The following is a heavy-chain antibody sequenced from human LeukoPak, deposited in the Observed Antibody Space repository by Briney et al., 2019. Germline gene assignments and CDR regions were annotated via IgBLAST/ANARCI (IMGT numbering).Heavy chain of an antibody. CDR2: IRYDGSNK. J-gene: IGHJ5*02. V-gene: IGHV3-30*02. D-gene: IGHD3-10*01. Sequence: PGGSLRLSCAASGFTFSSYGMHWVRQAPGKGLEWVVFIRYDGSNKYYADSVKGRFAISRDNSKNTLYLQMNSLRAEDTAVYYCAKGPNYYGSGSQSWAPWFDPWGRGTLVTVSS. CDR3: AKGPNYYGSGSQSWAPWFDP. CDR1: GFTFSSYG.